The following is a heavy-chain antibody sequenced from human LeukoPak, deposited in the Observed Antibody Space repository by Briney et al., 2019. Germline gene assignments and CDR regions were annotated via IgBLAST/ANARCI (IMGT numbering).Heavy chain of an antibody. V-gene: IGHV3-74*01. D-gene: IGHD2-15*01. CDR1: GFTFNSSW. CDR3: VRGFGGRTDS. Sequence: GGSLRLSCAASGFTFNSSWMHWARQAPGKGLVWVSRINTDGSRTDHADSVKGRFTISRDNAKDTLYLQMSSLRAEDTAVYYCVRGFGGRTDSWGQGTEVTVST. J-gene: IGHJ5*01. CDR2: INTDGSRT.